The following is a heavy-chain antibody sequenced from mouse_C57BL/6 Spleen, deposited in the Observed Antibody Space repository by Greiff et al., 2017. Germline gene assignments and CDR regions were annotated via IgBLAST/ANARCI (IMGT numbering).Heavy chain of an antibody. D-gene: IGHD1-1*01. J-gene: IGHJ4*01. CDR1: GYTFTSYN. CDR2: IYPGNGDT. CDR3: ARSDYYGSSSYAMDY. V-gene: IGHV1-12*01. Sequence: QVQLKESGAELVRPGASVKMSCKASGYTFTSYNMHWVKQTPRQGLEWIGAIYPGNGDTSYNQKFKGKATLTVDKSSSTAYMQLSSLTSEDSAVYFCARSDYYGSSSYAMDYWGQGTSVTVSS.